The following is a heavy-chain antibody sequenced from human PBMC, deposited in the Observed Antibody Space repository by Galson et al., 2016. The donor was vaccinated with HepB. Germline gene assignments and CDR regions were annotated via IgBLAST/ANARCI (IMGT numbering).Heavy chain of an antibody. CDR3: TRALVTTGDWMYYGMDV. CDR2: IRSKTYGGTR. CDR1: GLSFGDDG. Sequence: SLRLSCAASGLSFGDDGVSWFRQAPGKGLEWVAFIRSKTYGGTREYAASVKGRFTISRDDSKTIAYLQMNSLNNEDTAVYFCTRALVTTGDWMYYGMDVWGQGTTVTVSS. D-gene: IGHD4-11*01. V-gene: IGHV3-49*03. J-gene: IGHJ6*02.